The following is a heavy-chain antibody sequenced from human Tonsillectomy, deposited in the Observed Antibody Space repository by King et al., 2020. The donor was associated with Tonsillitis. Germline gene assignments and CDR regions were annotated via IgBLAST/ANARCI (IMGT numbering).Heavy chain of an antibody. D-gene: IGHD1-26*01. Sequence: VQLVESRGGLVQRGGSLRLSCAASGLTFSSYAMSWVRQPPGKGLEWVSGISGSGGSTYYADSVKGRFTISGDNSKNTLSLQMNSLRAEDTAVYYCAKYQGGNSRKYFDYWGQGTLVTVSS. CDR1: GLTFSSYA. J-gene: IGHJ4*02. CDR3: AKYQGGNSRKYFDY. V-gene: IGHV3-23*04. CDR2: ISGSGGST.